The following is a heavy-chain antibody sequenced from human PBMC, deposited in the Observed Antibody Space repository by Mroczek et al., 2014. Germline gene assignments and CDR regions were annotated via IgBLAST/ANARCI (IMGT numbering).Heavy chain of an antibody. CDR1: GGSISSYY. CDR2: IYYSGST. J-gene: IGHJ6*03. V-gene: IGHV4-59*01. Sequence: QVQLQESGPGLVKPSETLSLTCTVSGGSISSYYWSWIRQPPGKGLEWIGYIYYSGSTNYNPSLKSRVTISVDTSKNQFSLKLSSVTAADTAVYYCARVFREWFTVFGLGYYYMDVWGKGTTGHRLL. CDR3: ARVFREWFTVFGLGYYYMDV. D-gene: IGHD3-3*01.